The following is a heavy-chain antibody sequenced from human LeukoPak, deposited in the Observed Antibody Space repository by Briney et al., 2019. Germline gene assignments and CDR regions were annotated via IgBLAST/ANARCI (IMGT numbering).Heavy chain of an antibody. CDR2: IYYGGST. CDR1: GGSISSYY. Sequence: SETLSPTCTVSGGSISSYYWSWIRQPPGKGLEWIGYIYYGGSTNYNPSLKSRVTISVDTSKNQFSLKLSSVTAADTAVYYCARHGYYYYYMDVWGKGTTVTVSS. J-gene: IGHJ6*03. CDR3: ARHGYYYYYMDV. V-gene: IGHV4-59*08.